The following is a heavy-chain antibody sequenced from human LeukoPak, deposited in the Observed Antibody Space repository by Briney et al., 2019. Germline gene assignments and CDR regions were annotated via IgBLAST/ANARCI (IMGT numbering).Heavy chain of an antibody. CDR1: GFTFSSYA. D-gene: IGHD2-15*01. Sequence: GESLRLSCAASGFTFSSYAMHWVRQAPGKGLEWVAVISYDGSNKYYADSVKGRFTISRDNSKNTLYLQMNSLRAEDTAVYYCATNPYCSGDSCFRLYYYYYMDVWGKGTTVTVSS. V-gene: IGHV3-30*01. J-gene: IGHJ6*03. CDR3: ATNPYCSGDSCFRLYYYYYMDV. CDR2: ISYDGSNK.